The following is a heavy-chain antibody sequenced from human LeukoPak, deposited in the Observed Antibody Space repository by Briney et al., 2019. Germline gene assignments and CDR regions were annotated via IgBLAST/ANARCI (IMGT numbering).Heavy chain of an antibody. CDR2: IWYDGSNK. D-gene: IGHD3-10*01. CDR1: GFTFNTYC. J-gene: IGHJ4*02. Sequence: GVSLRLSCAASGFTFNTYCMHRVRQAPGRGVECVADIWYDGSNKYYADSEKGRFTISRDNSKNTLYLQMNSLRAEDTAVYYCVSDNSGSVVRGVLQYWGQGTLVTVSS. V-gene: IGHV3-33*01. CDR3: VSDNSGSVVRGVLQY.